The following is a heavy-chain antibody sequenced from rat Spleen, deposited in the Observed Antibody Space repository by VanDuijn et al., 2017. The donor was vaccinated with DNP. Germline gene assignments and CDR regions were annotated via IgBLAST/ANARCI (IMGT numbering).Heavy chain of an antibody. D-gene: IGHD1-10*01. CDR2: ISSGGGNT. V-gene: IGHV5S13*01. CDR3: ATHITTIFDY. J-gene: IGHJ2*01. Sequence: EVQLVESGGDLVQPGRSLKLSCAASGFTFSNYGMAWIRQAPMKGLEWVASISSGGGNTYYRDSVKGRFTISRDDAKNTQYLQMDSLRSEDTATYYCATHITTIFDYWGQGVMVTVSS. CDR1: GFTFSNYG.